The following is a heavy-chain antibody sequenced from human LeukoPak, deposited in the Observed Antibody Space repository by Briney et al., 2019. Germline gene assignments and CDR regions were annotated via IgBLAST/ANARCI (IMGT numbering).Heavy chain of an antibody. CDR3: ARDSDIVATIGEFDY. J-gene: IGHJ4*02. V-gene: IGHV3-30*03. Sequence: GGSLRLSCAPSGFTFSRHGMHWVRQAPGKGLEWVAIISNDGSRKYYAHSVEGRFTISRDNSKNSLYLQMNSLRAEDTAVYYCARDSDIVATIGEFDYWGQGTLVTVSS. D-gene: IGHD5-12*01. CDR2: ISNDGSRK. CDR1: GFTFSRHG.